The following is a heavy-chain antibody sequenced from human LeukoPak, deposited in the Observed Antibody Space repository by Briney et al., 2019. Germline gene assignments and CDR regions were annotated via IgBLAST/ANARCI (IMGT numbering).Heavy chain of an antibody. CDR1: GYTFTSYG. CDR2: ISAYNGNT. J-gene: IGHJ3*02. Sequence: GASVKVSCKASGYTFTSYGISWVRQAPGQGLEWMGWISAYNGNTNYAQKLQGRVTMTTDESTSTAYMELSSLRSEDTAVYYCARAQSGDAFDIWGQGTMVTVSS. D-gene: IGHD6-25*01. V-gene: IGHV1-18*01. CDR3: ARAQSGDAFDI.